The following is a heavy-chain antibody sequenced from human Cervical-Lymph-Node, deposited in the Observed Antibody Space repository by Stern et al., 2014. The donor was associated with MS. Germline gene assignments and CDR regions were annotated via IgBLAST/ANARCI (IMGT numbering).Heavy chain of an antibody. D-gene: IGHD2-15*01. J-gene: IGHJ6*02. Sequence: VQLVQSGPGLVKPSETLSLTCTVSGGSISSYYWSWIRQPPGKGLEWIGYIYYSGSTNYNPSLKSRVTISVDTSKNQFSLKLSSVTAADTAVYYCARVDGYCSGGSCYSVAYYGMDVWGQGTTVTVSS. CDR3: ARVDGYCSGGSCYSVAYYGMDV. CDR1: GGSISSYY. V-gene: IGHV4-59*01. CDR2: IYYSGST.